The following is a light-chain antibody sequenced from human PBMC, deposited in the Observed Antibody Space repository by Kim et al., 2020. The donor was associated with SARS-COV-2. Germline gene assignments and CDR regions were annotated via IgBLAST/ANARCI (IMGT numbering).Light chain of an antibody. J-gene: IGLJ2*01. CDR2: QDS. V-gene: IGLV3-1*01. Sequence: SVSPGQTASITCSGDKLGDKYACWYQQKPGQSPVLVIYQDSKRPSGIPELFSGSNSGNTATLTISGTQAMDEADYYCQAWDSSTAVFGGGTKVTVL. CDR3: QAWDSSTAV. CDR1: KLGDKY.